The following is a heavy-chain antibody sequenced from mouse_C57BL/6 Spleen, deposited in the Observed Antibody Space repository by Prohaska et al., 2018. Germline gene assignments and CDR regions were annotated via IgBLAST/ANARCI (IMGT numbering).Heavy chain of an antibody. J-gene: IGHJ1*03. V-gene: IGHV1-50*01. CDR3: ARPGTGYFDC. CDR2: IDPSDSYT. D-gene: IGHD4-1*01. Sequence: QVQLQQPGAELVKPGASVKLSCKATGYTFTSYWMQWVKQRPGKDIEWIGDIDPSDSYTNYNQKFKGKATLTLDTSSSTAYMELSSLTSEDSAVYYFARPGTGYFDCWGTGTTVTVSS. CDR1: GYTFTSYW.